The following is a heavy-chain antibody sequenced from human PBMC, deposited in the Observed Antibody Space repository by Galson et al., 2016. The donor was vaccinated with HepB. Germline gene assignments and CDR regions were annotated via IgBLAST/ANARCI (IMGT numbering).Heavy chain of an antibody. D-gene: IGHD3-22*01. Sequence: SLRLSCAASGFTFSSYGMHWVRQAPGKGLEWVAVISYDGSDKYYAASVKGRFPISRDNSKNTLYLQMNSLRPEDTAVYYCAKDRRYYDSSGYFWEGYYYDGMDVWGQGTTVTVSS. J-gene: IGHJ6*02. CDR2: ISYDGSDK. CDR3: AKDRRYYDSSGYFWEGYYYDGMDV. V-gene: IGHV3-30*18. CDR1: GFTFSSYG.